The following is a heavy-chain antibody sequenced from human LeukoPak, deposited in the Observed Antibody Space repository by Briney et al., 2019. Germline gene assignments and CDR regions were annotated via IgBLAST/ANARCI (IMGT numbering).Heavy chain of an antibody. V-gene: IGHV4-31*03. J-gene: IGHJ6*02. CDR2: IYYSGST. Sequence: PSETLSLTCTVSGGSISSGGYYWSWIRQHPGKGLEWIGYIYYSGSTYYNPSLKSRVTISVDTSKNQFSLKLSSVTAADTAVYYCVRDLLGYSYGYYYYYGMDVWGQGTTVTVSS. CDR1: GGSISSGGYY. D-gene: IGHD5-18*01. CDR3: VRDLLGYSYGYYYYYGMDV.